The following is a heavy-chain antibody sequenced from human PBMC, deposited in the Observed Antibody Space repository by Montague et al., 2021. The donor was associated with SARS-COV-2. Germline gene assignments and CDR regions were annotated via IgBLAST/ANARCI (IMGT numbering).Heavy chain of an antibody. CDR2: TYNADGST. J-gene: IGHJ3*01. V-gene: IGHV3-23*03. CDR1: RFTFNSIG. CDR3: ATDRRVGATNDALDV. Sequence: YLRLSCAASRFTFNSIGMTWVRQAPGKGLEWVSFTYNADGSTYYADSVKGRFTVSRDNSKNTLYLHMNSLGVEDTAVYYCATDRRVGATNDALDVWGQGTMVTVSS. D-gene: IGHD1-26*01.